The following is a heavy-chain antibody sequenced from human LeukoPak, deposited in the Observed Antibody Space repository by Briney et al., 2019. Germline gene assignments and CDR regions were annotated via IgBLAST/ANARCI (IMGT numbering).Heavy chain of an antibody. Sequence: GASVKVSCKVSGYTFTSYDINWVRQATEQGLEWMGWMNPNSGNTGYAQKFQGRVTMTRNTSISTAYMELSSLRSEDTAVYYCARVVKRGTYYYGSGSYFRFDPWGQGTLVTVSS. D-gene: IGHD3-10*01. CDR3: ARVVKRGTYYYGSGSYFRFDP. CDR2: MNPNSGNT. J-gene: IGHJ5*01. V-gene: IGHV1-8*01. CDR1: GYTFTSYD.